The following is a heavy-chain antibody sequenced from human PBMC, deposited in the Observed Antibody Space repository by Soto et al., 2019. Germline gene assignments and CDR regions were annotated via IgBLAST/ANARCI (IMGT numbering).Heavy chain of an antibody. V-gene: IGHV1-2*04. D-gene: IGHD3-16*01. CDR2: INPNRGGT. CDR1: GYTFTGYY. CDR3: ARDMRITDGGANYYYYYGMDV. J-gene: IGHJ6*02. Sequence: ASVKVSCKASGYTFTGYYMHWVRQAPGQGLEWMGWINPNRGGTNYAQKFQGWVTMTRDTSISTAYMELSRLRSDDTVVYYCARDMRITDGGANYYYYYGMDVWGQGTTVTVSS.